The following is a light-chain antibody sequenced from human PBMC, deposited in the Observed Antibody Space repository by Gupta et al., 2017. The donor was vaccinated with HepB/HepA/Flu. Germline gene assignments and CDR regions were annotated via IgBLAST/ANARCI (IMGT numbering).Light chain of an antibody. CDR3: QQYCNSPWT. CDR1: QIVTRNY. V-gene: IGKV3D-20*01. J-gene: IGKJ1*01. Sequence: EIVLTQSPAALSLSPGERATLSCGTSQIVTRNYLAWYQQKPGLAPRLLIYDAFKRATGIPDRFSGSGSGTDFTLTISRLEPEDFAVYYCQQYCNSPWTFGQGTKVEIK. CDR2: DAF.